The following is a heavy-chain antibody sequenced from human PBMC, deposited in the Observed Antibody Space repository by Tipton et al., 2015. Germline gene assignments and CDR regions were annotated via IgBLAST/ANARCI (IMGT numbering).Heavy chain of an antibody. CDR1: GFTFSSYG. Sequence: SLRLSCAAAGFTFSSYGMHWVRQAPGKGLEWVAVIWNDGSNKHYADSVKGRFTISRDNSKNTLYLQMNSLRAEDTAVYYCASVYCSGGGCKYWDLDYWGQGTLVTVSS. CDR2: IWNDGSNK. D-gene: IGHD2-15*01. J-gene: IGHJ4*02. CDR3: ASVYCSGGGCKYWDLDY. V-gene: IGHV3-33*01.